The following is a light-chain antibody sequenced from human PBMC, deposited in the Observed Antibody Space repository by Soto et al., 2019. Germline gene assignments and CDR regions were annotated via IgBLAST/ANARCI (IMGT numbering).Light chain of an antibody. V-gene: IGKV1-8*01. Sequence: AIRMTQSPSSLSASAGDRVAIACRASQAVGRYLAWYQQKPGQAPKLLIYGASTLQSGVPSRFSGGGSGTDFTLTISCLQSEDFATYYGQHYKHYPWTVGQGTKVEIK. CDR3: QHYKHYPWT. J-gene: IGKJ1*01. CDR1: QAVGRY. CDR2: GAS.